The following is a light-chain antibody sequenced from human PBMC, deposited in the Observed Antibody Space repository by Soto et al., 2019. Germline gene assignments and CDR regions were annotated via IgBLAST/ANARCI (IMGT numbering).Light chain of an antibody. CDR3: QQYYSYPIT. J-gene: IGKJ5*01. CDR2: DAS. V-gene: IGKV1-5*01. CDR1: QSISSW. Sequence: DIQMTQSPSPLSASVGDRVTITCRASQSISSWLAWYQQKPGKAPKLLIYDASSLESGVPSRFSGSGSGTEFTLTISSLQPDDFATYYCQQYYSYPITFGQGTRLEIK.